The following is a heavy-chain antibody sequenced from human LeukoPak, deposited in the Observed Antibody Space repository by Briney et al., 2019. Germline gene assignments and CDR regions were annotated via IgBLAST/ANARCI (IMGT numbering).Heavy chain of an antibody. V-gene: IGHV3-30*02. CDR3: ARGGTLVRGGDPFDY. Sequence: GGSLRLSCAASGFTFSSYDMHWVRQAPGKGLEWVAFIRYDGSNKYYADSVKGRFTISRDNSKNTVYLQMNTLRAEDTALYYCARGGTLVRGGDPFDYWGQGTLVTVSS. CDR1: GFTFSSYD. J-gene: IGHJ4*02. D-gene: IGHD3-10*01. CDR2: IRYDGSNK.